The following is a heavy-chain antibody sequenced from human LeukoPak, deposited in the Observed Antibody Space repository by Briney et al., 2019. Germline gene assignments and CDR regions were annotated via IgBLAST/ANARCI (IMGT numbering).Heavy chain of an antibody. Sequence: GASVKVSCKASGYTFTSYYMHWVRQAPGQGLEWMGIINTSGGSTSYAQEFQGRVTMTRDTSTSTVYMELSSLRSEDTAVYYCARGGSDYGDYVGAFDIWGQGTMVTVSS. CDR2: INTSGGST. D-gene: IGHD4-17*01. V-gene: IGHV1-46*01. CDR3: ARGGSDYGDYVGAFDI. CDR1: GYTFTSYY. J-gene: IGHJ3*02.